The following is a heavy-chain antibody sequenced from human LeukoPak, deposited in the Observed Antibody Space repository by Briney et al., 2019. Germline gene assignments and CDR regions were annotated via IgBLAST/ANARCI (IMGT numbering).Heavy chain of an antibody. CDR2: ISAYNGNT. CDR1: GGTFSSYA. D-gene: IGHD3-10*01. Sequence: ASVKVSCKASGGTFSSYAISWVRQAPGQGLEWMGWISAYNGNTNYAQKLQGRVTMTTDTSTSTAYMELRSLRSDDTAVYYCARGGVGGSGSYYDDFDYWGQGTLVTVSS. CDR3: ARGGVGGSGSYYDDFDY. J-gene: IGHJ4*02. V-gene: IGHV1-18*01.